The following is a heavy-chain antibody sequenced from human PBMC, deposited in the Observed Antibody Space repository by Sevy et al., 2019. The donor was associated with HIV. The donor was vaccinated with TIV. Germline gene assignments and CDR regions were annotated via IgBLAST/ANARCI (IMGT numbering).Heavy chain of an antibody. Sequence: GGSLRLSCAASGFTFSNAWMSWVRQAPGKGLEWVGRIKSKTDGGTTDYAAPVKGRITISRDDSKNTLYLQMNSLKTEDTAVYYCTTGLSGSYSGFDYWGQGTLVTVSS. D-gene: IGHD1-26*01. V-gene: IGHV3-15*01. CDR2: IKSKTDGGTT. CDR3: TTGLSGSYSGFDY. CDR1: GFTFSNAW. J-gene: IGHJ4*02.